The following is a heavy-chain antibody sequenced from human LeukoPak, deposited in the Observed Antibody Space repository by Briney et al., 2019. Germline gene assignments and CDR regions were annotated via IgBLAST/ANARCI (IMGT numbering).Heavy chain of an antibody. J-gene: IGHJ6*03. CDR3: AKARYYGGIYYYYYMDV. CDR2: ISGSGGST. Sequence: GGSLRLSCAASGFTFSSYAMSWVRQAPGKGLEWVSAISGSGGSTYYADSVKGRFTISRDNSKNTLYLQMNSLRAEDTDVYYCAKARYYGGIYYYYYMDVWGKGTTVTVSS. D-gene: IGHD4-23*01. V-gene: IGHV3-23*01. CDR1: GFTFSSYA.